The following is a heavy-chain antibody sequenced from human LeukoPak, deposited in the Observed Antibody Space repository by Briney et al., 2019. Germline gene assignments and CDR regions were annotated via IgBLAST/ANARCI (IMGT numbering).Heavy chain of an antibody. CDR1: GFTFDDYA. CDR2: ISWNSGSI. Sequence: GRSLRLSCAASGFTFDDYAMHWVRQAPGKGLEWVSGISWNSGSIGYADSVKGRFTISRDNAKNTLYLQMNSLRAEDTAVYYCARGNEYDPYSSGWYFDYWGQGTLVTVSS. CDR3: ARGNEYDPYSSGWYFDY. D-gene: IGHD6-19*01. V-gene: IGHV3-9*01. J-gene: IGHJ4*02.